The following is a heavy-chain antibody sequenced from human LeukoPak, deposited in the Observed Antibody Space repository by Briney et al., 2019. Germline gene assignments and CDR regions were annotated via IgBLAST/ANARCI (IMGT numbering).Heavy chain of an antibody. CDR1: GYAISSSNY. J-gene: IGHJ3*02. Sequence: SQTLSLTCAVSGYAISSSNYWAWIRQPPGKGLEWIGLIYYSGSIYYNPSLKSRVTMSVDTSKNQFSLKLSSVTAVDTAVYYCARKATTGPTKAAFDIWGQGTMVTVSS. V-gene: IGHV4-28*02. CDR3: ARKATTGPTKAAFDI. CDR2: IYYSGSI. D-gene: IGHD4-17*01.